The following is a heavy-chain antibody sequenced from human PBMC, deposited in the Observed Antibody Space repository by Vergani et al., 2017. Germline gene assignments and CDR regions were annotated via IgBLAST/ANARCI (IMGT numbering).Heavy chain of an antibody. V-gene: IGHV7-4-1*01. CDR2: INPTTGNP. CDR1: GYSFNNYA. CDR3: ARAKRGRLAVGATDS. Sequence: QEQLVQSGSELKKPGASVKVSCKASGYSFNNYAIHWVRQAPGQGLEWMGWINPTTGNPTYARAFTGRFVFSLDTSISTAYLQIGSLKAEDTAVYFCARAKRGRLAVGATDSWVQGTLLTV. D-gene: IGHD6-19*01. J-gene: IGHJ5*02.